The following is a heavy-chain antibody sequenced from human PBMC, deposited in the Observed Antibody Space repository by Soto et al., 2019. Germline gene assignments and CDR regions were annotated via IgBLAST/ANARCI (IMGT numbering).Heavy chain of an antibody. CDR3: ASWGSSWYYYYGMDA. CDR1: GFTVSSNY. D-gene: IGHD6-13*01. J-gene: IGHJ6*02. Sequence: GGSLRLSCAASGFTVSSNYMSWVRQAPGKGLEWVSVIYSGGSTYYADSVKGRFTISRDNSKNTLYLQMNSLRAEDTAVYYCASWGSSWYYYYGMDAWGQGTTVTVSS. CDR2: IYSGGST. V-gene: IGHV3-66*01.